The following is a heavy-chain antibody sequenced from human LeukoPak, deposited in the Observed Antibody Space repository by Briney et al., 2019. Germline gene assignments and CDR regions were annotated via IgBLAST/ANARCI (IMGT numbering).Heavy chain of an antibody. CDR2: ISGSGGST. J-gene: IGHJ4*02. D-gene: IGHD5-24*01. V-gene: IGHV3-23*01. CDR1: GFTFSSYA. Sequence: GGSLRLSCAASGFTFSSYAMSWVRQAPGKGLEWVSGISGSGGSTYYADSAKGRYTISRDNSKNTLYLQMNSLRDDDTAVYYCAKGREMATITDFDYWGQGNLVTVSS. CDR3: AKGREMATITDFDY.